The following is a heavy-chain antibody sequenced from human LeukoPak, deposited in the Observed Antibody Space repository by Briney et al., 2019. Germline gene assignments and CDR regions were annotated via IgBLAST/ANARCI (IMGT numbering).Heavy chain of an antibody. V-gene: IGHV4-38-2*02. D-gene: IGHD3-10*01. CDR3: ARDRGFMTADY. Sequence: SETLSLTCTVSGYSIGSSYYWVWIRLAPGQGLEWIASISHSGITYYNPSLRSRVTKSKDTSRNQFSLQLNSVTAADTALYYCARDRGFMTADYWGQGTLLTVSS. CDR2: ISHSGIT. J-gene: IGHJ4*02. CDR1: GYSIGSSYY.